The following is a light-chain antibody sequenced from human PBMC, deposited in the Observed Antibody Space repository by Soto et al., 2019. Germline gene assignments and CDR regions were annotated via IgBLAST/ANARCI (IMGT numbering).Light chain of an antibody. Sequence: DIQMTQSPSSLSASVGDRVTITCRASQAISTSLNWYQQKPGKAPKLLIYAASSLQTGVPSRFSGSGSATYFTLTISSLHPEDFATYYCLQSYSTPPTFGQGTKVDIK. CDR2: AAS. CDR3: LQSYSTPPT. V-gene: IGKV1-39*01. J-gene: IGKJ2*01. CDR1: QAISTS.